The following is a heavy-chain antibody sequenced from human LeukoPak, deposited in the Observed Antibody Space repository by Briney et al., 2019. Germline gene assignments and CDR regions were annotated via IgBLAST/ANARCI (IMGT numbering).Heavy chain of an antibody. D-gene: IGHD2-2*01. J-gene: IGHJ4*02. CDR1: GYTFTSYG. CDR3: ARDREVPPIVVVPAAIPTGY. CDR2: ISAYNGNT. V-gene: IGHV1-18*01. Sequence: ASVKVSCKASGYTFTSYGISWVRHAPAQGLELMGWISAYNGNTNYYQKLHGRVTMTTDTSTSTAYMELRSLGSDDTAVYYCARDREVPPIVVVPAAIPTGYWGQGTLVTVSS.